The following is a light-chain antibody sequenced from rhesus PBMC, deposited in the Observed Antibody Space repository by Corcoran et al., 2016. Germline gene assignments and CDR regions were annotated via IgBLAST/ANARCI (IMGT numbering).Light chain of an antibody. CDR1: SSDIGGYNY. CDR2: GVS. CDR3: SSYAGSNTYV. Sequence: QADLTQPRSVSGSPGQSVTISCPGTSSDIGGYNYVSWYQHHPGTAPKLMIYGVSKRPSGVSDRFSGSKSGNTASLTISGLQAEDEADYYCSSYAGSNTYVFGSGTKMTVL. V-gene: IGLV2-32*02. J-gene: IGLJ6*01.